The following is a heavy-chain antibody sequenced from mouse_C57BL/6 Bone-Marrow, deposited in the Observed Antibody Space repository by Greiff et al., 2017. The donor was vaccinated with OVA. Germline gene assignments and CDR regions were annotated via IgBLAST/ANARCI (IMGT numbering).Heavy chain of an antibody. CDR2: IRNKANGYTT. V-gene: IGHV7-3*01. D-gene: IGHD3-2*02. CDR1: GFTFTDYY. CDR3: ARRDSSSYFDY. J-gene: IGHJ2*01. Sequence: DVKLVESGGGLVQPGGSLSLSCAASGFTFTDYYMSWVRQPPGKALEWLGFIRNKANGYTTEYSASVKGRFTISRDNSQSILYLQMNALRAEDSATYYCARRDSSSYFDYWGQGTTLTVSS.